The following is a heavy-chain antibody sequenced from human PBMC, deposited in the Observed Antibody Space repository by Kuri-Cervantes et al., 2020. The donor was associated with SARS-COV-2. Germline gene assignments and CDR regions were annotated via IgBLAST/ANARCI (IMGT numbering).Heavy chain of an antibody. D-gene: IGHD6-19*01. J-gene: IGHJ4*02. CDR2: ISSSSSTI. V-gene: IGHV3-48*01. CDR3: ARDSSSGWFSY. Sequence: GGSLRLSCAASGFIFSSHSMNWVRQAPGKGLEWVSYISSSSSTIYYADSVKGRFTISRDNAKNSLYLQMNSLRAEDTAVYYCARDSSSGWFSYWGQGTLVTVSS. CDR1: GFIFSSHS.